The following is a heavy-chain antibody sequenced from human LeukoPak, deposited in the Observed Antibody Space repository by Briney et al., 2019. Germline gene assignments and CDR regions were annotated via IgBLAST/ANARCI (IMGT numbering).Heavy chain of an antibody. V-gene: IGHV3-74*01. J-gene: IGHJ4*02. Sequence: GGSLRLCCAASGFIFSRYWMNWVRQAPGKGPAWVSRINSDGSSTSYADSVKGRFTISRDNAKNTLYLQMNSLRAEDTAVYYCARDPRYCGGDCYTFDYWGQGTLVTVSS. CDR3: ARDPRYCGGDCYTFDY. CDR1: GFIFSRYW. CDR2: INSDGSST. D-gene: IGHD2-21*02.